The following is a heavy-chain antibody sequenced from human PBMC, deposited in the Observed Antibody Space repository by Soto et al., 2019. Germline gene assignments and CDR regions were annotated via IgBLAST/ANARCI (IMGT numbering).Heavy chain of an antibody. CDR1: GYTFTSYG. CDR3: ERAPHPMGYCTNGVCDTRPVDY. D-gene: IGHD2-8*01. CDR2: ISAYNGNT. Sequence: SVKVACNASGYTFTSYGISWVRQAPGQGLEWMGWISAYNGNTNYAQKLQGRVTMTTDTSTSTAYMELRSLRSDDTAVYYCERAPHPMGYCTNGVCDTRPVDYWGQGTLVTVS. J-gene: IGHJ4*02. V-gene: IGHV1-18*01.